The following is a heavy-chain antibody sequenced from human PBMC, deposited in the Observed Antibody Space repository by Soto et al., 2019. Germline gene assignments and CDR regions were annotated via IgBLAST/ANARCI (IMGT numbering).Heavy chain of an antibody. D-gene: IGHD6-13*01. J-gene: IGHJ4*02. CDR1: GGSISSSSYY. Sequence: SETLSLTCTVSGGSISSSSYYWGWIRQPPGKGLEWIGSIYYSGSTYYNPSLKSRVTISVDTSKNQFSLKLSSVTAADTAVYYCARGRIAAAGRYFDYWGQRTLVTVSS. CDR2: IYYSGST. V-gene: IGHV4-39*01. CDR3: ARGRIAAAGRYFDY.